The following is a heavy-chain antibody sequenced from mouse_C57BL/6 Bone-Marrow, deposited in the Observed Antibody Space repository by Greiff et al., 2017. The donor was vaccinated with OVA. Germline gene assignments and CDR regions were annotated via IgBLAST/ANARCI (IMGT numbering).Heavy chain of an antibody. V-gene: IGHV14-4*01. D-gene: IGHD2-1*01. CDR2: IDPENGDT. CDR3: TSYGNFDY. J-gene: IGHJ2*01. CDR1: GFPINDDY. Sequence: VQLQQSGAELVRPGASVKLSCTASGFPINDDYLHWVKQRPEQGLEWIGWIDPENGDTEYASKFQGKATITADTSSNTAYLQLSSLTSEDTAVYYCTSYGNFDYWGQGTTLTVSS.